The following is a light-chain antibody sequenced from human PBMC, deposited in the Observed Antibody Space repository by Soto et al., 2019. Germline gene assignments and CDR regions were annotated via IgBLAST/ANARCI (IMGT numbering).Light chain of an antibody. J-gene: IGLJ2*01. CDR3: QTWGSGIHVL. Sequence: QSVLTQSPSASASLGASVKLTCTLSSGHSSYAIAWHQQQPEKGPRYLMKLNSDGSHSKGDGIPDRFSGSSSGAERYLTISRLQSEDEADYYCQTWGSGIHVLFGGGTKLTVL. V-gene: IGLV4-69*01. CDR2: LNSDGSH. CDR1: SGHSSYA.